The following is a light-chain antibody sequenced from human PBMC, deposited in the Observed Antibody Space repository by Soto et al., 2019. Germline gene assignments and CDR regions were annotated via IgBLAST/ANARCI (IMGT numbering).Light chain of an antibody. CDR1: QNIRSW. V-gene: IGKV1-5*03. Sequence: DIQMTQSPSTLSASVGDRVTITCRASQNIRSWLAWYQQKPGKAPELLIYSASGLESGVPSRFSGSGFGTEFTLTINSLQPDDFATYYCQEYNGNSGLTFGGGTKVEIK. J-gene: IGKJ4*01. CDR2: SAS. CDR3: QEYNGNSGLT.